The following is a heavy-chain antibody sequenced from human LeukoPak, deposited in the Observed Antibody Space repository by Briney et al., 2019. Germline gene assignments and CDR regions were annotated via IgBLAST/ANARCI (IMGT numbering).Heavy chain of an antibody. J-gene: IGHJ4*02. V-gene: IGHV3-53*01. CDR1: GFTVSSNY. Sequence: PGGSLSLSCAASGFTVSSNYMSWVRQAPGKGLEWVSVTYSGGSTYYADSVKGRFTISRDNSKNTLYLQMNSLRAEDTAVYYCARVPTTVTTVYFDYWGQGTLVTVSS. CDR2: TYSGGST. D-gene: IGHD4-17*01. CDR3: ARVPTTVTTVYFDY.